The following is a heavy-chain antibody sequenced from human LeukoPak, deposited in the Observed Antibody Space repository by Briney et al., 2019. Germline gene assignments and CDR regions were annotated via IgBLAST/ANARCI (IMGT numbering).Heavy chain of an antibody. CDR3: ARLMTGGNAGLDY. D-gene: IGHD4-23*01. V-gene: IGHV3-21*01. J-gene: IGHJ4*02. CDR2: ISSSSSYI. CDR1: GFTFSSYS. Sequence: GGSLRLSCAASGFTFSSYSMNWFRQAPGKGLEWVSSISSSSSYIYYADSVKGRFTISRDNAKNSLYLQMNSLRAEDTAVYYCARLMTGGNAGLDYWGQGTLVTVSS.